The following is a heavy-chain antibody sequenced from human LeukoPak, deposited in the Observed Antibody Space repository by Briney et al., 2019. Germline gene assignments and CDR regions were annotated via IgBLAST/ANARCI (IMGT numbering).Heavy chain of an antibody. CDR2: IYYDGNA. J-gene: IGHJ5*02. CDR1: GDSLSSSTYY. D-gene: IGHD1/OR15-1a*01. Sequence: SETLSLTCTVSGDSLSSSTYYWGWIRQPPGKGLEWIGSIYYDGNAFYNPSLKSRVTIPVDTSKNQFSVALSSVTAADTAVFYCARHGWNNGYFDPWGQGNLVTVSS. V-gene: IGHV4-39*01. CDR3: ARHGWNNGYFDP.